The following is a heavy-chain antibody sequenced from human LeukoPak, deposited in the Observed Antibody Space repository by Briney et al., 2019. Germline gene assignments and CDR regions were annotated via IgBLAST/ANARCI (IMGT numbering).Heavy chain of an antibody. V-gene: IGHV4-34*01. CDR1: GGSFSGYY. D-gene: IGHD3-10*01. J-gene: IGHJ6*03. CDR3: ARDVYYYGSGSYYYYYYYYYMDV. CDR2: INHSGST. Sequence: KPSETLSLTCAVYGGSFSGYYWSWIRQPPGKGLEWIGEINHSGSTNYNPSLKSRVTISVDTSKNQFSLKLSSVTAADTAVYYCARDVYYYGSGSYYYYYYYYYMDVWGKGTTVTVSS.